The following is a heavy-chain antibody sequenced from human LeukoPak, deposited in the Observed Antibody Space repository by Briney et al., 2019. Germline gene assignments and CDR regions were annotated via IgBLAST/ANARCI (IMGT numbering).Heavy chain of an antibody. V-gene: IGHV3-23*01. CDR3: AAWDPNFYYMDV. D-gene: IGHD1-26*01. J-gene: IGHJ6*03. CDR2: ISASGGGT. CDR1: GFTYS. Sequence: GGSLRLSFAISGFTYSMSWVRQAPGKGLEWVSSISASGGGTHYAGSVKGRFTISRDNSKKTMYLQMNSLRVDDTAKYFCAAWDPNFYYMDVWGKETTVTVSS.